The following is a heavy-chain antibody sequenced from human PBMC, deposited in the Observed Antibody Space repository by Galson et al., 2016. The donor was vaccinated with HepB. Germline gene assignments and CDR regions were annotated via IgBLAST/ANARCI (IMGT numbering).Heavy chain of an antibody. CDR2: IWYDGSQR. V-gene: IGHV3-33*01. Sequence: SLRLSCAASGFNFKTYGMDWVRQAPGKGLEWVAIIWYDGSQRYYANSLKGRYTISRDNSKNILYLQMDSLRVEDTAVYYCARDLGITAVHHGLDYWGQGTLVIVSS. J-gene: IGHJ4*02. CDR3: ARDLGITAVHHGLDY. CDR1: GFNFKTYG. D-gene: IGHD3-16*01.